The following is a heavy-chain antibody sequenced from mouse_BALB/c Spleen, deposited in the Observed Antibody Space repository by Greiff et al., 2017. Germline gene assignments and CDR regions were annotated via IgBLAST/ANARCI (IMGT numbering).Heavy chain of an antibody. Sequence: EVQLQQSGAELVRSGASVKLSCTASGFNIKDYYMHWVKQRPEQGLEWIGWIDPENGDTEYAPKFQGKATMTADTSSNTAYLQLSSLTSEDTAVYYGNYGSSPMDYWGKGTTVTVSS. CDR2: IDPENGDT. V-gene: IGHV14-4*02. CDR3: NYGSSPMDY. D-gene: IGHD1-1*01. J-gene: IGHJ4*01. CDR1: GFNIKDYY.